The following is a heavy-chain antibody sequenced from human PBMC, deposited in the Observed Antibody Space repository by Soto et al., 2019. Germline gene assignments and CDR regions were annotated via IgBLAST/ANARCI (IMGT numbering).Heavy chain of an antibody. D-gene: IGHD6-13*01. CDR2: ISAYNGNT. CDR3: ARDANNLIAAAGPPYFDY. CDR1: GYIFTSYG. J-gene: IGHJ4*02. V-gene: IGHV1-18*01. Sequence: ASVKVSCKASGYIFTSYGISWVRQAPGQGLEWMGWISAYNGNTNYAQKLQGRVTMTTDTSTSTAYMELRSLRSDDTAVYYCARDANNLIAAAGPPYFDYWGQGTLVTVSS.